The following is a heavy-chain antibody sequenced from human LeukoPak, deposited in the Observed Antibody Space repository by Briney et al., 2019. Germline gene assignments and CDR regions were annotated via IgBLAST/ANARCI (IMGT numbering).Heavy chain of an antibody. V-gene: IGHV1-69*01. J-gene: IGHJ3*02. Sequence: ASVKVSCKASGGTFSSCAISWVRQAPGQGLEWMGGIIPIFGTANYAQKFQGRVTITADESTSTAYMELSSLRSEDTAVYYCARGGGRYGDVFDIWGQGTMVTVSS. CDR3: ARGGGRYGDVFDI. D-gene: IGHD3-16*01. CDR2: IIPIFGTA. CDR1: GGTFSSCA.